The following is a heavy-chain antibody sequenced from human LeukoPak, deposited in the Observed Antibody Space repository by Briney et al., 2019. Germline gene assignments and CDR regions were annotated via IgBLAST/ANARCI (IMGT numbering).Heavy chain of an antibody. D-gene: IGHD3-10*01. CDR2: IYYSGNT. CDR3: ARESPPSGWFDP. CDR1: GGSISSSSFY. J-gene: IGHJ5*02. V-gene: IGHV4-39*07. Sequence: SETLSLTCTVSGGSISSSSFYWGWIRQPPGKGLEWIGSIYYSGNTYYNPSLKSRVTISVDTSKNQFSLKLSSVTAADTAVYYCARESPPSGWFDPWGQGTLVTVSS.